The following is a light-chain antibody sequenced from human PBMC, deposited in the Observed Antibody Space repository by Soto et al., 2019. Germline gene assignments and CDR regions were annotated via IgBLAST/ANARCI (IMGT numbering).Light chain of an antibody. V-gene: IGLV2-14*03. CDR3: RYYDTSLSGLSGIYV. CDR2: DVS. J-gene: IGLJ1*01. CDR1: SSDVGGYNY. Sequence: QSVLTQPASVSGSPGQSITISCTGTSSDVGGYNYVSWYQQHPGKAPKLMIYDVSDRPSGVSSRFSGSKSGTTASLTISGLQAEDEGDYYCRYYDTSLSGLSGIYVFGSGTKVTVL.